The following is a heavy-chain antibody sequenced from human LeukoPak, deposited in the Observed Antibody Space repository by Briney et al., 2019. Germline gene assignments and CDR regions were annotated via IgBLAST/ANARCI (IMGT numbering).Heavy chain of an antibody. CDR1: GFTFSSYG. Sequence: GGSLRLSCAASGFTFSSYGMHWVRQAPGKGLEWVAVIWYDGSNKYYADSVKGRFTISRDNSKTTLYLQMNSLRAEDTAVYYCARVSSSSGLDYWGQGTLVTVSS. CDR3: ARVSSSSGLDY. CDR2: IWYDGSNK. V-gene: IGHV3-33*01. J-gene: IGHJ4*02. D-gene: IGHD6-19*01.